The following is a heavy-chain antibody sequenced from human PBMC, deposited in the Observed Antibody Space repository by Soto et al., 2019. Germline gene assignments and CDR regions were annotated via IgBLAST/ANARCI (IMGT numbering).Heavy chain of an antibody. V-gene: IGHV3-11*01. CDR3: AREADPTASYYYYGLDV. CDR1: GFTFSDYY. D-gene: IGHD5-18*01. Sequence: GGSLRLSCAASGFTFSDYYMNWIRQAPGKGLEWVSYISGGDNTKYYADSVKGRFTISRDDAKNSLYLQMNNLRAEDTAVYYCAREADPTASYYYYGLDVWGQGTTVTVSS. CDR2: ISGGDNTK. J-gene: IGHJ6*02.